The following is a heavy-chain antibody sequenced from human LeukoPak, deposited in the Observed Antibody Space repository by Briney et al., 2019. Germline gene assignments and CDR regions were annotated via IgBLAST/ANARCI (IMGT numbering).Heavy chain of an antibody. CDR1: GFTFSSYA. J-gene: IGHJ5*02. D-gene: IGHD3-22*01. CDR3: ARDYYDSSGYYQNWFDP. CDR2: ISSNGGST. V-gene: IGHV3-64D*06. Sequence: GGSLRLSCSASGFTFSSYAMHWVRQAPGKGLEYVSAISSNGGSTYYADSVKGRFTISRDNSKNTLYLQMSSLRAEDTAVYYCARDYYDSSGYYQNWFDPWGQGTLVTVSS.